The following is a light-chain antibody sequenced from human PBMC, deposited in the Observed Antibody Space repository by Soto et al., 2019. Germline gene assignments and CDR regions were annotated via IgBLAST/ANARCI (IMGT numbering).Light chain of an antibody. CDR1: QSVTNS. V-gene: IGKV3-20*01. J-gene: IGKJ3*01. CDR2: DAS. CDR3: QQYGRSPFT. Sequence: IVLTQSPVTLSLSPGERATLSCRASQSVTNSLAWYQQKPGQAPRLLVYDASNRATGIPTRFSGSGSGTDFTLTISRLEPEDFAVYYCQQYGRSPFTFGPGTKVDIK.